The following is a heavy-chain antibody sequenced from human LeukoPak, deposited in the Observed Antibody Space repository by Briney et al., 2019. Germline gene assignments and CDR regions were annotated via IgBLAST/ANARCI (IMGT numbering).Heavy chain of an antibody. J-gene: IGHJ4*02. CDR1: GFTFSSYS. Sequence: GGSPRLSCAASGFTFSSYSINWVRQAPGKGLEWVSSISDRSDFIYYADSVKGRFTISRDNSKNSVFLQMNSLRAEDTAVYYCARDFHSGSGRHFDSWGQGTLVTVSS. D-gene: IGHD3-10*01. CDR3: ARDFHSGSGRHFDS. CDR2: ISDRSDFI. V-gene: IGHV3-21*01.